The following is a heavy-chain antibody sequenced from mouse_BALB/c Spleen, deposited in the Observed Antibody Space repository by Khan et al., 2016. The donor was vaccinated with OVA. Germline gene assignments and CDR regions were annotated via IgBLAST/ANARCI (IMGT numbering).Heavy chain of an antibody. V-gene: IGHV2-6-4*01. CDR2: IWSGGST. Sequence: QVQLKQSGPGLVAPSQSLSITCTVSGFSLSRYSVHWVRQPPGKGLEWLGMIWSGGSTDYNSALEFRLSISKDNSKSQVFLKMNSLQTDDTAMYYCARKKYGNYVSLDYWGQGTSVTVSS. D-gene: IGHD2-10*02. CDR1: GFSLSRYS. CDR3: ARKKYGNYVSLDY. J-gene: IGHJ4*01.